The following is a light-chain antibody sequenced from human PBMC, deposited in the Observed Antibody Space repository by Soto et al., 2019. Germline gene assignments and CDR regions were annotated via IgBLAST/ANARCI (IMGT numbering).Light chain of an antibody. CDR2: DAS. CDR3: QQHSNCPPIT. J-gene: IGKJ5*01. Sequence: EIVLTQSPATLSLSPGERDTLSCRASQSVSSYLAWYQQKPGQAPTLLIYDASNRATGIPARFSGSGSGTDFTLLIISRVQDDFAVYYYQQHSNCPPITFGQGTRLEIK. CDR1: QSVSSY. V-gene: IGKV3-11*01.